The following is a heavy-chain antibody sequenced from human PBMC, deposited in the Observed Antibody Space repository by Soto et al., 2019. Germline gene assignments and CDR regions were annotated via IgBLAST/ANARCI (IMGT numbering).Heavy chain of an antibody. CDR2: IYYSGST. CDR3: ARVTSSGYYSYYYYGMDV. Sequence: SETLSLTCTVSGGSISSYYWSWIRQPPGKGLEWIGYIYYSGSTNYNPSLKSRVTISVDTSKNQFSLKLSSVTAADTAVYYCARVTSSGYYSYYYYGMDVWGQGTTVTVSS. J-gene: IGHJ6*02. D-gene: IGHD3-22*01. V-gene: IGHV4-59*01. CDR1: GGSISSYY.